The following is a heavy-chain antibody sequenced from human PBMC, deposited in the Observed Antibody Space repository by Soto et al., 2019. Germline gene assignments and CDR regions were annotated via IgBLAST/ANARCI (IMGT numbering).Heavy chain of an antibody. CDR1: GFSLSNAGLG. V-gene: IGHV2-26*04. J-gene: IGHJ5*02. CDR3: ALTYSTSWYWFDP. D-gene: IGHD6-13*01. Sequence: QVTVKESGPVLVKPTETLTLTCTVSGFSLSNAGLGVSWIRQPPGKALERLAHIFSNDEKSYSTSLKSRLTISKDTSKSQVVLTMTNIDPVDTATYYCALTYSTSWYWFDPWGQGTLVTVSS. CDR2: IFSNDEK.